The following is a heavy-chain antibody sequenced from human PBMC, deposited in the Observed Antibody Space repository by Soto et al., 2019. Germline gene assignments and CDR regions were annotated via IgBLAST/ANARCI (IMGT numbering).Heavy chain of an antibody. V-gene: IGHV1-69*02. D-gene: IGHD3-22*01. CDR1: GGTFSSYT. Sequence: SVKVSCKASGGTFSSYTISWVRQAPGQGLEWMGRIIPILGIANYAQKFQGRVTITADKSTSTAYMELSSLRSEDTAVYYCARGFDYYDSSGYYYVPSDYWGQGTLVTVS. CDR2: IIPILGIA. J-gene: IGHJ4*02. CDR3: ARGFDYYDSSGYYYVPSDY.